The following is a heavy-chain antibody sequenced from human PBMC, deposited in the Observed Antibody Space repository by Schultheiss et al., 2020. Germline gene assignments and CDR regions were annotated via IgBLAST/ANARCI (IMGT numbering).Heavy chain of an antibody. Sequence: GGSLRLSCAASGFTFSSYGMNWVRQAPGKGLEWVAVIWYDGSNEYYADSVKGRFTISRDNSKNTVYLQMNSLRAEDTAVYYCARGTLYNLNGWLFDYWGLGALVTVSS. CDR1: GFTFSSYG. V-gene: IGHV3-33*01. CDR2: IWYDGSNE. CDR3: ARGTLYNLNGWLFDY. D-gene: IGHD1-20*01. J-gene: IGHJ4*02.